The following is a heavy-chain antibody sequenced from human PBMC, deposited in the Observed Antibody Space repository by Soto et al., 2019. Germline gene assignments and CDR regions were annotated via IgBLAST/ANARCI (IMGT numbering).Heavy chain of an antibody. D-gene: IGHD3-10*01. Sequence: QVQLQQWGAGLLKPSETLSLTCAVYGGSFSGYYWSWIRQPPGKGLEWIGEINHSGSTNYNPSLKRRVTISVDTSKNQFSLKLSSVTAADTAVYYCARVGTMVRGVKDYWGQGTLVTVSS. J-gene: IGHJ4*02. CDR3: ARVGTMVRGVKDY. CDR1: GGSFSGYY. V-gene: IGHV4-34*01. CDR2: INHSGST.